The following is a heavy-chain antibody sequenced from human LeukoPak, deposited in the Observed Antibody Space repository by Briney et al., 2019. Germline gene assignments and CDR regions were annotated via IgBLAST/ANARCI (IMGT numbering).Heavy chain of an antibody. Sequence: SETLSLTCTVSGGSISSYYWSWIRQPPGKGLEWIGYIYYSGSTNYNPSLKSRVTISVDTSKNHFSLKLCSVTAADTAVYYCARDRYTYDSSGYFPRYYYGMDVWGQGTTVTVSS. CDR2: IYYSGST. D-gene: IGHD3-22*01. CDR3: ARDRYTYDSSGYFPRYYYGMDV. CDR1: GGSISSYY. J-gene: IGHJ6*02. V-gene: IGHV4-59*01.